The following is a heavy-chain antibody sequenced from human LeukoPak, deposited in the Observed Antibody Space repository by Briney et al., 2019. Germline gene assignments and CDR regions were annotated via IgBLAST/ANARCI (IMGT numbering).Heavy chain of an antibody. CDR3: ARLPTPSGRMTSYYYYYMDV. CDR1: GYSFTSYW. Sequence: GESLKISCKGSGYSFTSYWIGWVRQMPGKGLEWMGIIYPGDSDTRYSPSFQGQVTISADKSISTAYLQWSSLKASDTAMYYCARLPTPSGRMTSYYYYYMDVWGKGTTVTVSS. D-gene: IGHD2-2*01. J-gene: IGHJ6*03. CDR2: IYPGDSDT. V-gene: IGHV5-51*01.